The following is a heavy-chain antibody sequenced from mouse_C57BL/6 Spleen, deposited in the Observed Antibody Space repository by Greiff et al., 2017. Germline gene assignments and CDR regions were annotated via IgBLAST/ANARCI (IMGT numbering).Heavy chain of an antibody. CDR1: GYTFTDYN. D-gene: IGHD1-1*01. J-gene: IGHJ3*01. CDR2: INPNNGGT. V-gene: IGHV1-18*01. Sequence: VQLQQSGPELVKPGASVKIPCKASGYTFTDYNMDWVKQSHGQSLEWIGDINPNNGGTIYNQKFKGKATLTVDKSSSTAYMELRSLTSEDTAVYYCARNYYGSSSGFAYWGQGTLVTVSA. CDR3: ARNYYGSSSGFAY.